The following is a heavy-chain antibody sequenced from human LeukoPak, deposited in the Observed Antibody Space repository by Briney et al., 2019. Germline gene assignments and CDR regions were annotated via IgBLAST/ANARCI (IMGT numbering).Heavy chain of an antibody. CDR2: IIPIFGTA. J-gene: IGHJ4*02. V-gene: IGHV1-69*13. CDR1: GGTFSSYA. Sequence: SVKVSCKASGGTFSSYAISWVRQAPGQGLEWMGGIIPIFGTANYAQKLQGRVTITADESTSTAYMELSSLRSEDTAVYYCARATYYYDSSGYYYEVFDYWSQGTLVTVSS. D-gene: IGHD3-22*01. CDR3: ARATYYYDSSGYYYEVFDY.